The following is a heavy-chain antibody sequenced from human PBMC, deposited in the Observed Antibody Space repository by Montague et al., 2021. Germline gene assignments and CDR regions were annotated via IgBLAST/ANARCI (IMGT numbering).Heavy chain of an antibody. CDR2: INHSGSA. CDR3: ARGLFGTVNGQYSGGWYYFDK. J-gene: IGHJ4*02. D-gene: IGHD6-19*01. CDR1: GGSLSGYY. V-gene: IGHV4-34*01. Sequence: SDTLSLTCGLSGGSLSGYYWAWIRQTPGKGLEWIGNINHSGSAKXNPSLKNRASISVGTSNNQFFLDLTSVTAADTAMYFCARGLFGTVNGQYSGGWYYFDKWGQGTMVTVSS.